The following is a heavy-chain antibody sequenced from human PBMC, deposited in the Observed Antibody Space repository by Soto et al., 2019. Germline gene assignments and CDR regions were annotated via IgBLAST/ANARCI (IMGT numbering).Heavy chain of an antibody. V-gene: IGHV1-18*01. Sequence: ASVKVSCKASGYTFTSYGISWVRQAPGQGLEWMGWISAYNGNTNYAQKLQGRVTMTTDTSTSTAYMELRSLRSDDTAVYYCGRXXXDFXSXXDDYYYXDVWGKGSSVTVXX. CDR2: ISAYNGNT. D-gene: IGHD3-3*01. CDR1: GYTFTSYG. J-gene: IGHJ6*03. CDR3: GRXXXDFXSXXDDYYYXDV.